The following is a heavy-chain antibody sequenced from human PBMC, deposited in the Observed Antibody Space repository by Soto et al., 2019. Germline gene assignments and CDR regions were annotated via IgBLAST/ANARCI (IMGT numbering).Heavy chain of an antibody. Sequence: GGSLRLSCAASGFTVSSNYMSWVRQAPGKGLEWVSVIYSGGSTYYADSVKGRFTISRDNSKNTLYLQMNSLRAEDTAVYYCASPPRAYCGGDCYPQLDYWGQGTLVTVSS. CDR3: ASPPRAYCGGDCYPQLDY. CDR1: GFTVSSNY. J-gene: IGHJ4*02. V-gene: IGHV3-53*01. CDR2: IYSGGST. D-gene: IGHD2-21*02.